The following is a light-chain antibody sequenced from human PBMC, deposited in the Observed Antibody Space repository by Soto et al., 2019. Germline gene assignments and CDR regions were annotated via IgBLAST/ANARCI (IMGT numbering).Light chain of an antibody. CDR3: QHCHSFSAT. CDR1: QYISNW. J-gene: IGKJ4*01. Sequence: DIQMTQSPSALSASVGDRVIITCRASQYISNWVAWYQQKPGKAPKLLIYDASTLESGVPSRFTGSSSGTEFTLTISRLQPDDFANYYFQHCHSFSATFGGRSKLDI. V-gene: IGKV1-5*01. CDR2: DAS.